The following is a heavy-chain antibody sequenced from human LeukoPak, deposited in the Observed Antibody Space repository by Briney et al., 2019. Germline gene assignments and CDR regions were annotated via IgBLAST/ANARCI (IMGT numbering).Heavy chain of an antibody. J-gene: IGHJ4*02. V-gene: IGHV3-49*03. D-gene: IGHD2-2*01. CDR3: TRDPSRPAAIPFDY. CDR1: GFTFGDYA. CDR2: IRSKAYGGTT. Sequence: GGSLRLSCTASGFTFGDYAMSWFRQAPGKGMEWVGFIRSKAYGGTTEYAASVKGRFTISRDDSKSIAYLQMNSMKTEDTAVYYCTRDPSRPAAIPFDYWGQGILVTVSS.